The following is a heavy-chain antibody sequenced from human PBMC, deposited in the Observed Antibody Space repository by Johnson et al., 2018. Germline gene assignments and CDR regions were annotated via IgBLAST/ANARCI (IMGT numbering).Heavy chain of an antibody. J-gene: IGHJ6*03. CDR3: ARVDYSASPLCYYYYYMDV. D-gene: IGHD4/OR15-4a*01. CDR1: GGSISSSTYY. V-gene: IGHV4-39*07. CDR2: IYHSGST. Sequence: QVQLQESGPGLVKPSETLSLTCTVSGGSISSSTYYWGWIRQPPGKGLEWIGNIYHSGSTYYNPSLKGRVTISVDTSENQFSLRVTSVTAADTAVYYCARVDYSASPLCYYYYYMDVWGKGTPVTVSS.